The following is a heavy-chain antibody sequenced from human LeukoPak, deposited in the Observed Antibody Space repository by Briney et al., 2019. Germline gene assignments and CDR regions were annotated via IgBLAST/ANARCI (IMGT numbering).Heavy chain of an antibody. CDR2: IGPGNSET. Sequence: GESLKISCKASGYTFINYWIGWVRQMPGKGLEWMGIIGPGNSETRYTPSFQGQVTISADKSITTAYLHWSSLKASDTAMYFCARLSTGGYYYVPYWGQGTLVTVSS. D-gene: IGHD3-22*01. CDR1: GYTFINYW. V-gene: IGHV5-51*01. J-gene: IGHJ4*02. CDR3: ARLSTGGYYYVPY.